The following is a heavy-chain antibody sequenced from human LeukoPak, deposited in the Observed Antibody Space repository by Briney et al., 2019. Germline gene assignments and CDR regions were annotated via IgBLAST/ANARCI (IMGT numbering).Heavy chain of an antibody. CDR3: ARHSSGWYGTYFDY. D-gene: IGHD6-19*01. CDR1: GFTFSSYE. J-gene: IGHJ4*02. CDR2: ISSSGSTI. Sequence: GGSLRLSCVASGFTFSSYEMNWVRQAPGKGLEWVSYISSSGSTIYYADSVKGRFTISRDNAKNSLYLQMNSLRAEDTAVYYCARHSSGWYGTYFDYWGQGTLVTVSS. V-gene: IGHV3-48*03.